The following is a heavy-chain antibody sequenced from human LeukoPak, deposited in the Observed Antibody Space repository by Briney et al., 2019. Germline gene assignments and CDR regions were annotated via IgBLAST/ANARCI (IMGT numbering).Heavy chain of an antibody. D-gene: IGHD1-26*01. CDR2: INHSGST. CDR1: GGSFSGYY. Sequence: SETLSLTCAVYGGSFSGYYWSWIRQPPGKGQEWIGEINHSGSTNYNPSPKRRVTITVDTSKNQFPLKLSSVTAADTAVYYCARRIGGASLLVDYWGQGTLVTVSS. CDR3: ARRIGGASLLVDY. V-gene: IGHV4-34*01. J-gene: IGHJ4*02.